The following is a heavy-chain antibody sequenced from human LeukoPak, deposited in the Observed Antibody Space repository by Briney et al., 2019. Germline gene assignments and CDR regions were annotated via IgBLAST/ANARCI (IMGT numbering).Heavy chain of an antibody. CDR3: AKDHGWELDGSGEYYFYYCMDV. J-gene: IGHJ6*03. CDR1: GFTFSSYE. CDR2: IDGSGSTI. D-gene: IGHD1-26*01. Sequence: PGGSLGLSCEASGFTFSSYEMNWVRQAPGKGLEWVSYIDGSGSTIHYADSVKGRFTISRDYSKNTLYLQMNTLRAEDTAVYYCAKDHGWELDGSGEYYFYYCMDVWGKGTTVTIPS. V-gene: IGHV3-48*03.